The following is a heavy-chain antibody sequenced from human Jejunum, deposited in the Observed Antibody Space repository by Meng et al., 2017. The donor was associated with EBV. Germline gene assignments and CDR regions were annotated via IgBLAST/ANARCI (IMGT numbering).Heavy chain of an antibody. D-gene: IGHD3-10*01. V-gene: IGHV3-74*01. CDR1: VFTFMTDW. Sequence: GRLVGAGGGLCHPGGPLRLSWSASVFTFMTDWMHWVRQAPGKGLVWVSRIKSDGSGTSYADSVEGRFTISRDNAKNTVYLQMNSLRGEDTAVYYCARDLIFGMGSYPLDSWGQGTLVTVSS. CDR2: IKSDGSGT. J-gene: IGHJ4*02. CDR3: ARDLIFGMGSYPLDS.